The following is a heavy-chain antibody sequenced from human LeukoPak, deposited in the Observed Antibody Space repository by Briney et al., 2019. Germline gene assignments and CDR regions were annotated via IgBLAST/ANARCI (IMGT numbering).Heavy chain of an antibody. J-gene: IGHJ4*02. CDR3: AKELRGVLGFDY. Sequence: GGSLRLSCTASGFTFGSYGMNWVRQAPGKGLEWVSSFTSGGSTYYADSVKGRFTISRDNSKNTLYLQMNSLRAEDTAIYYCAKELRGVLGFDYWGQGTLVTVSS. D-gene: IGHD1-26*01. CDR1: GFTFGSYG. CDR2: FTSGGST. V-gene: IGHV3-23*01.